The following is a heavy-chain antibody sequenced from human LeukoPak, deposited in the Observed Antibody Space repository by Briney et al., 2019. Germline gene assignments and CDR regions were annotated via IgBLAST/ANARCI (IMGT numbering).Heavy chain of an antibody. CDR2: INHSGST. CDR3: ASLQGDTMVRGVIDWFDP. Sequence: SETLSLTCAIYGGSFSDYYWSWIRQPPGKGLEWIGEINHSGSTNYNPSLKSRVTISVDTSKNQFSLRLSSVTAADTAVYCCASLQGDTMVRGVIDWFDPWGQGTLVTVSS. D-gene: IGHD3-10*01. V-gene: IGHV4-34*01. CDR1: GGSFSDYY. J-gene: IGHJ5*02.